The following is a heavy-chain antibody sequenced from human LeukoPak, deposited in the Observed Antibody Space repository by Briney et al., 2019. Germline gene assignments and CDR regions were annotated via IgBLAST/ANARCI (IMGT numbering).Heavy chain of an antibody. CDR3: ARGHIAVGS. CDR2: IRPDGSEI. D-gene: IGHD2-21*01. CDR1: GFTXMXXW. Sequence: SLLLSXXXXGFTXMXXWMSWVRQXPGKGLQWVASIRPDGSEIHYVDSGKGGFTLSRDNAKNSLYLQMNSLRAEDTAVYYCARGHIAVGSWGLGSLVTVSS. J-gene: IGHJ5*01. V-gene: IGHV3-7*01.